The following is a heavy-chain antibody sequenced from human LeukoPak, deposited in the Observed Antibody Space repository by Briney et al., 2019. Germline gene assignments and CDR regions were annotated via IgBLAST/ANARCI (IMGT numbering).Heavy chain of an antibody. J-gene: IGHJ4*02. V-gene: IGHV4-59*01. CDR1: GDSINYYY. CDR3: ARKGGHFDY. D-gene: IGHD2-15*01. CDR2: VYYNGSA. Sequence: SETPSLTCTVSGDSINYYYWSWIRQSPGKGLEWIGYVYYNGSAKYNPPLKSRVTISVDMSKNQFSLKVSSVTAADTAIYYCARKGGHFDYWGQGTLVTVSS.